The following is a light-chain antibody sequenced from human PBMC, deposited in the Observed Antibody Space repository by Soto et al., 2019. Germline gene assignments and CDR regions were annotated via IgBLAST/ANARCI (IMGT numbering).Light chain of an antibody. CDR1: SGHSSYA. CDR2: LNSDGSH. Sequence: QAVVTQSPSASASLGASVKLTCTLSSGHSSYAIAWHQQQPEKGPRYLMKLNSDGSHSKGDGIPDRFSGSSSGDERDLTISSLQSEAEADYSCQTWGTGIGVFGGGTKLTVL. V-gene: IGLV4-69*01. J-gene: IGLJ2*01. CDR3: QTWGTGIGV.